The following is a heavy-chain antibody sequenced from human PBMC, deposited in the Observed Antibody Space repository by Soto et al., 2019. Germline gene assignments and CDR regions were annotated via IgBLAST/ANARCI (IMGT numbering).Heavy chain of an antibody. CDR3: ARGTLTSYFDY. CDR2: IYYSGST. CDR1: GGSISSGGYY. J-gene: IGHJ4*02. Sequence: SETLTLTCTVSGGSISSGGYYWSWIRQHPGKGLEWIGYIYYSGSTNYNPSLKSRVTISVDTSKNQFSLKLNSVTAADTAVYYCARGTLTSYFDYWGQGTLVTVSS. V-gene: IGHV4-61*08.